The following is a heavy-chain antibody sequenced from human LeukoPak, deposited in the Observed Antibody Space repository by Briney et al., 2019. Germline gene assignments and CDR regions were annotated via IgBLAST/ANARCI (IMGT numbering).Heavy chain of an antibody. D-gene: IGHD2-2*01. CDR1: GYTFTGYY. J-gene: IGHJ4*02. CDR2: INPNSGGT. Sequence: ASVKVSCKASGYTFTGYYMHWVRQAPGQGLEWMGWINPNSGGTNYAQKFQGRVTMTRDTSISTAYMELSRLRSDDTAVYYCARDFVVVVPAATDYWGQGTLVTVSS. V-gene: IGHV1-2*02. CDR3: ARDFVVVVPAATDY.